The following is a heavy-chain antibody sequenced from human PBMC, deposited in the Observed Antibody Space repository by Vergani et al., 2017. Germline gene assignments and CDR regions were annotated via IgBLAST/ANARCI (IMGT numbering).Heavy chain of an antibody. CDR3: ARHSTVEWLVKLGWIDP. D-gene: IGHD6-19*01. Sequence: QLQLQESGPGLVKPSATLSLTCSVSGASIRSSNYYWDWIRQPPGKGLEWIASIYYSGSTYYNPSLKSRVTISVDTSKNQFSLKLSSVTAADTAVYFCARHSTVEWLVKLGWIDPWGQGSLVTVSS. V-gene: IGHV4-39*01. J-gene: IGHJ5*02. CDR2: IYYSGST. CDR1: GASIRSSNYY.